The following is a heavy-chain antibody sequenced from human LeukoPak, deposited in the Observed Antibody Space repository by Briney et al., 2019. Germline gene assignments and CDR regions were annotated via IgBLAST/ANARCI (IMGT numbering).Heavy chain of an antibody. V-gene: IGHV3-66*01. CDR1: GLTVSSNY. J-gene: IGHJ4*02. Sequence: GGSLRLSCAASGLTVSSNYMSWVRQAPGKGLEWVSALYSDGSTYYADSVKGRFTISRDNSKNTLYLQMNSLRAEDTAFYYCARAYYYDSSGYYPFGYWGQGTLVTVSS. CDR2: LYSDGST. CDR3: ARAYYYDSSGYYPFGY. D-gene: IGHD3-22*01.